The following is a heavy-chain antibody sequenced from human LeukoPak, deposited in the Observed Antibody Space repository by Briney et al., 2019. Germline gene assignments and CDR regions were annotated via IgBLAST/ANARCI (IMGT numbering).Heavy chain of an antibody. D-gene: IGHD1-26*01. Sequence: PSQTLSLTCTVSGGSISSGGYYWSWVRQHPGKGLEWIGYIYYSGSTYYNPSLKSRVTISVDTSKNQFSLKPSSVTAADTAVYYCVVGALRGWFDPWGQGTLVTVSS. V-gene: IGHV4-31*03. CDR3: VVGALRGWFDP. CDR1: GGSISSGGYY. CDR2: IYYSGST. J-gene: IGHJ5*02.